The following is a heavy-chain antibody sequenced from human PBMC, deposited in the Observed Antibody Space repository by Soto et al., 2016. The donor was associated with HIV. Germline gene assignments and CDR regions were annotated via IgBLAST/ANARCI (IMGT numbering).Heavy chain of an antibody. CDR1: GFTFSSYS. CDR3: ARDPNNYYDSSVSEKNAFDI. J-gene: IGHJ3*02. D-gene: IGHD3-22*01. V-gene: IGHV3-21*01. Sequence: EVQLVESGGGLVKPGGSLRLSCAASGFTFSSYSMNWVRQAPGKGLEWVSSISSSSSYIYYADSVKGRFTISRDNAKNSLYLQMNSLRAEDTAVYYCARDPNNYYDSSVSEKNAFDIWGQGTMVTVSS. CDR2: ISSSSSYI.